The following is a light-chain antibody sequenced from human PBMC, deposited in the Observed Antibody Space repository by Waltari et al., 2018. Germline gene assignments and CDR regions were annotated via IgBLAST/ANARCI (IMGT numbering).Light chain of an antibody. V-gene: IGKV3-20*01. J-gene: IGKJ1*01. CDR2: GAS. Sequence: EIVFPQSPCTLSLSPGTSATLSCSASQSVSDSYLAWYPQKSGQAPRLLIYGASSRATGIPDRFRGSGSGTDFTLTISRLEPEDFAVYSCQQYGSSPWTFGQGTKVEIK. CDR3: QQYGSSPWT. CDR1: QSVSDSY.